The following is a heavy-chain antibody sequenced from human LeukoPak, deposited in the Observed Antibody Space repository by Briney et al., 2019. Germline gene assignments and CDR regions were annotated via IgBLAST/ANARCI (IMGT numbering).Heavy chain of an antibody. CDR1: GGSISSGSYY. D-gene: IGHD2-2*01. CDR3: ARSGLFGIVVVPGNWFDP. J-gene: IGHJ5*02. Sequence: PSQTLSLTCTVSGGSISSGSYYWSWIRQPAGKGLEWIGRIYTSGSTNYNPSLKSRVTISVDTSKNQFSLKLSSVTAADTAVYYCARSGLFGIVVVPGNWFDPWGQGTLVTVSS. CDR2: IYTSGST. V-gene: IGHV4-61*02.